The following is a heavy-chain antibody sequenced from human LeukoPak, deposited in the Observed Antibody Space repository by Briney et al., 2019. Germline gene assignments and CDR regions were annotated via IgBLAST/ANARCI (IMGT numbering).Heavy chain of an antibody. CDR2: ISSSGSTI. CDR1: GFTFSDYY. J-gene: IGHJ6*03. CDR3: ARAGSSSWYGYYYYYYMDV. V-gene: IGHV3-11*01. D-gene: IGHD6-13*01. Sequence: PGGSLRLSCAASGFTFSDYYMSWIRQAPGKGLEWVSYISSSGSTIYYADSVKGRFTISRDNAKNSLYLQMNSLRAEDTAVYYCARAGSSSWYGYYYYYYMDVWGKGTTVTVSS.